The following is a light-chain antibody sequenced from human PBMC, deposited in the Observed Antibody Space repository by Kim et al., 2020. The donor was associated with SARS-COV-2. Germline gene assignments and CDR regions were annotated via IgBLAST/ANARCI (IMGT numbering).Light chain of an antibody. V-gene: IGKV1-5*03. J-gene: IGKJ1*01. CDR3: QQYNTYPSWT. CDR2: RAS. CDR1: QSSSTW. Sequence: SIGDRVTITCRASQSSSTWLAWYQQKPGKAPTLLIYRASTVERGVPSRFSGSGSGTDFTLTISRLQPDDIATYYCQQYNTYPSWTFGQGTKVDIK.